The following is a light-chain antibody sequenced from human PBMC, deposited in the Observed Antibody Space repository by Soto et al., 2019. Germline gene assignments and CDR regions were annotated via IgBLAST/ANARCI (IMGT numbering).Light chain of an antibody. CDR1: QNIRNN. Sequence: EIVMTQSPATLSVSPGESATLSCRSSQNIRNNLAWYQQKPGQAPRLLFSDTSTRATTVPARFNGSGSGTEFSLAISKLQSEDFAVYYCHQYGSLPLTFGGGTKVDIK. J-gene: IGKJ4*01. CDR3: HQYGSLPLT. CDR2: DTS. V-gene: IGKV3-15*01.